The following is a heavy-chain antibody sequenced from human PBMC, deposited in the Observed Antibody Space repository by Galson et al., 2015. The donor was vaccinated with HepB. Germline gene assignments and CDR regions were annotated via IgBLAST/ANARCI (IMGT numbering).Heavy chain of an antibody. J-gene: IGHJ4*02. V-gene: IGHV1-69*13. Sequence: SVKVSCKASGGTFSSYAISWVRQAPGQGLEWMGGIIPIFGTANYAQKFQGRVTITADESTSTAYMELSSLRSEDTAVYYCARGRNVMITFGGVIVPRLYYFDYWGQGTLVTVSS. D-gene: IGHD3-16*02. CDR2: IIPIFGTA. CDR3: ARGRNVMITFGGVIVPRLYYFDY. CDR1: GGTFSSYA.